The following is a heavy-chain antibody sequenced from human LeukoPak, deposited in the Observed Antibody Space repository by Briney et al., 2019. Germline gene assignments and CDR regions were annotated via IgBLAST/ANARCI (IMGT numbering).Heavy chain of an antibody. Sequence: PGGSLRLSCAASGFTFSSYSINWVRQAPGKGLEWVSYINSVSSTIYCADSVKGRFTISRDNSKNTLYLQMNSLRAEDTAVYYCAKDRLSIAAAGTPFDYWGQGTLVTVSS. J-gene: IGHJ4*02. V-gene: IGHV3-48*01. D-gene: IGHD6-13*01. CDR3: AKDRLSIAAAGTPFDY. CDR2: INSVSSTI. CDR1: GFTFSSYS.